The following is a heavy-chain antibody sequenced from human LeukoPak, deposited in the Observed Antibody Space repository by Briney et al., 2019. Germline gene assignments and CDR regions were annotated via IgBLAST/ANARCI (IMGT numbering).Heavy chain of an antibody. CDR1: GGSISSGGYY. CDR3: ARRGSGYLDY. D-gene: IGHD3-22*01. Sequence: SETLSLTCTVSGGSISSGGYYWSWIRQHPGKGLEWIGYIYYSGSTYYNPSLKSRVTISVDTSKNQFSLKLSSVTAADTAVYYCARRGSGYLDYWGQGILVTVSS. J-gene: IGHJ4*02. CDR2: IYYSGST. V-gene: IGHV4-31*03.